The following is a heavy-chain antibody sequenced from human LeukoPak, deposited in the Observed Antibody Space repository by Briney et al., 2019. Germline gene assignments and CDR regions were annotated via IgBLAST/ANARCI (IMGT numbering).Heavy chain of an antibody. CDR2: TRNGANSYTT. Sequence: GGSLRLSCAASGFNLRDHYVDWVRQAAGKGLEWVGRTRNGANSYTTQYAASVKGRFTISRDDSKNSVYLQMNSLRPVDTAVYYCAKGGDPSMGHAFDMWGQGTMVTVSS. J-gene: IGHJ3*02. D-gene: IGHD5-18*01. CDR3: AKGGDPSMGHAFDM. CDR1: GFNLRDHY. V-gene: IGHV3-72*01.